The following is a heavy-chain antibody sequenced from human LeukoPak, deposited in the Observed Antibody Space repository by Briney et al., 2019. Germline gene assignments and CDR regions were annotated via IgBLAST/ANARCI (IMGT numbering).Heavy chain of an antibody. V-gene: IGHV3-30*02. D-gene: IGHD6-6*01. CDR3: AKEYLLSMSGSGAARHDAFDI. CDR2: IRYDGSNK. J-gene: IGHJ3*02. Sequence: GGSLRLSCAASGFTFSSYGMHWVRQAPGKGLEWVAFIRYDGSNKYYADSVKGRFTISRDNSKNTLYLQMSSLRAEDTAVYYCAKEYLLSMSGSGAARHDAFDIWGQGTMVTVSS. CDR1: GFTFSSYG.